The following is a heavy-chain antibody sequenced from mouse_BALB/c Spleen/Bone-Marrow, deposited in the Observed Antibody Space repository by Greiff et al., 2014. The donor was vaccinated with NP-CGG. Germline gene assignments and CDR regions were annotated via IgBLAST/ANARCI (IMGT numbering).Heavy chain of an antibody. J-gene: IGHJ1*01. V-gene: IGHV1-14*01. Sequence: VQLQQPGPELVKPGASVKMSCKASGYTFTSYVIHWVKQKPGQGLEWIGYINPYNDGTKYNEKFKGKATLTSDESSSTAYMELSGLTSEDSAVYYCARGGYYGTSLYWYFDVWGAGTTVTVSS. CDR1: GYTFTSYV. CDR3: ARGGYYGTSLYWYFDV. D-gene: IGHD1-1*01. CDR2: INPYNDGT.